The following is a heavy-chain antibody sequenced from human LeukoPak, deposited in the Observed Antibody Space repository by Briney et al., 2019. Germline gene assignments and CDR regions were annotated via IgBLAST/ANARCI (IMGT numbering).Heavy chain of an antibody. CDR3: ASGYSYGLEYFQH. CDR1: FSTSA. J-gene: IGHJ1*01. D-gene: IGHD5-18*01. CDR2: ISNSGDTT. Sequence: GGSLRLSCAASFSTSALNWVRQAPGKGLEWVSTISNSGDTTYYADSVRGRFTISRDNSKNTLYLQMNSLRAEDTAVYYCASGYSYGLEYFQHWGQGTLVTVSS. V-gene: IGHV3-23*01.